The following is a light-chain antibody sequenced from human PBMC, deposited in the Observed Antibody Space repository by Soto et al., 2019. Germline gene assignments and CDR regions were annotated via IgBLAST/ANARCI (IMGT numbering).Light chain of an antibody. CDR3: LQDYNFRT. CDR1: QGISSY. CDR2: AAS. V-gene: IGKV1-8*01. J-gene: IGKJ1*01. Sequence: AVRMTQSPSSLSASTGDRVTITCRASQGISSYLAWYQQKPGKAPKLLIYAASHLQNGVPSRFSGGGSGTDFSLTISSLQPEDFATYYCLQDYNFRTFGQGTKVDI.